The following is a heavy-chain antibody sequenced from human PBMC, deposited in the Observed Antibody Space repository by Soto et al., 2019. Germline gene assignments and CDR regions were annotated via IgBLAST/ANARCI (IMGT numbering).Heavy chain of an antibody. J-gene: IGHJ4*02. V-gene: IGHV3-48*03. CDR1: GFTFSSYE. CDR2: ISSSGSTI. Sequence: GGSLRLSCAASGFTFSSYEMNWVRQAPGKGLEWVSYISSSGSTIYYADSVKGRFTISRDNAKNSLYLQMNSLRAEDTAVYYCAREIVATIGFDYWGQGTLVTVSS. CDR3: AREIVATIGFDY. D-gene: IGHD5-12*01.